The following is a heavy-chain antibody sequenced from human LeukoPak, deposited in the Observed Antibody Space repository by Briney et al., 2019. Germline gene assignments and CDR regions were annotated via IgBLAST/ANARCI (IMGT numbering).Heavy chain of an antibody. CDR3: ARAGMDSSSSWVDYFDY. J-gene: IGHJ4*02. D-gene: IGHD6-6*01. CDR1: GGSISSGSYY. CDR2: IYTGGST. V-gene: IGHV4-61*02. Sequence: PSETLSLTCTVSGGSISSGSYYWSWIRQPAGKGLEWIGRIYTGGSTNYNPSLKSRVTISVDTSKNQFSLKLSSVTAADTAVYYCARAGMDSSSSWVDYFDYWGQGTLVTVSS.